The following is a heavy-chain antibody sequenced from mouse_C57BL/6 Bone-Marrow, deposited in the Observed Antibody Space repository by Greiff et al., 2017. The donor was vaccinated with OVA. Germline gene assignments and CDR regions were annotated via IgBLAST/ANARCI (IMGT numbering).Heavy chain of an antibody. CDR3: ASWDGDYFDY. J-gene: IGHJ2*01. D-gene: IGHD4-1*01. V-gene: IGHV5-16*01. CDR1: GFTFSDYY. CDR2: INYDGSST. Sequence: DVQLVESEGGLVQPGSSMKLSCTASGFTFSDYYMAWVRQVPEKGLEWVANINYDGSSTYYLDSLKSRFIISRDNAKNILYLQMSSLKSEDTATYYCASWDGDYFDYWGQGTTLTVSS.